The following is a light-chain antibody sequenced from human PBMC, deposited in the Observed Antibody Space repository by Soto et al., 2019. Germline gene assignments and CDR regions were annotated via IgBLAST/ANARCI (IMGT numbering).Light chain of an antibody. Sequence: QLVLTQSSSTSASLGSTVKLTCTLSSGHSTYIIAWHQQQPGKAPRFLMKLENSGSYTKGSGIPDRFSGSTSGADRYLTISNVQSEDEGDYYCETWDINIWVFGGGTQLTVL. CDR2: LENSGSY. J-gene: IGLJ3*02. CDR1: SGHSTYI. V-gene: IGLV4-60*03. CDR3: ETWDINIWV.